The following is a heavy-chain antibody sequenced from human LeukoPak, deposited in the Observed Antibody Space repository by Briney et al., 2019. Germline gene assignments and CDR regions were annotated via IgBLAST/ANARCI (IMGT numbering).Heavy chain of an antibody. D-gene: IGHD6-19*01. V-gene: IGHV4-4*07. J-gene: IGHJ5*02. CDR3: ARAADRWLVRYNWFDP. CDR2: IYTSGST. Sequence: SETLSLTCTVSGGSISSYYWSWIRQPAGKGLEWIGRIYTSGSTNYNPSLKSRVTMSVDTSKNQFSLKLSSVTAADTAVYYCARAADRWLVRYNWFDPWGQGTLVTVSS. CDR1: GGSISSYY.